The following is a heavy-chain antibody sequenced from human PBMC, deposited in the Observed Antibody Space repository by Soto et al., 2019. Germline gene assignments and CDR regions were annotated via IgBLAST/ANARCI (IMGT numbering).Heavy chain of an antibody. V-gene: IGHV3-21*06. Sequence: EVHLVESGGGLVKPGESLRLSCGASGFIFNSHTMTWVRQVTGKGLEWVSSIGSTGRDTYYTDSLKGRLTISRDNAKNSLYLQMDSLRAEDTAVYYCLKGGWGHVWDVWGQGTTVTVSS. CDR2: IGSTGRDT. D-gene: IGHD3-16*01. CDR3: LKGGWGHVWDV. J-gene: IGHJ6*02. CDR1: GFIFNSHT.